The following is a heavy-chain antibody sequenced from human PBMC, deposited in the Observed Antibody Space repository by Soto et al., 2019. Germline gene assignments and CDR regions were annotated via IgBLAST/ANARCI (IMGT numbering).Heavy chain of an antibody. CDR1: GFTFSSYA. CDR3: AKDRRNKIVVPAADNWFDP. CDR2: ISGSGGST. D-gene: IGHD2-2*01. J-gene: IGHJ5*02. Sequence: GGSLRLSXAASGFTFSSYAMSWVRQAPGKGLEWVSAISGSGGSTYYADSVKGRFTISRDNSKNTLYLQMNSLRAEDTAVYYCAKDRRNKIVVPAADNWFDPWGQGTLVTVSS. V-gene: IGHV3-23*01.